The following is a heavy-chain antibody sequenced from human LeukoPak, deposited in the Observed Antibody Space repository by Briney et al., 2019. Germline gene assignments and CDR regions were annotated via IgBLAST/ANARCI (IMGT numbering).Heavy chain of an antibody. CDR1: GGSISNYF. J-gene: IGHJ4*02. CDR2: ISYSGSTN. Sequence: PSETLSLTCTISGGSISNYFWSWIRQPPGKGLEWIGYISYSGSTNNHNPSLKSRVTISVDTSKNQFSLKLSSVTAADTAVYYCARQGRLFNRYYFDYWGQGTLVTVSS. CDR3: ARQGRLFNRYYFDY. V-gene: IGHV4-59*01. D-gene: IGHD1-14*01.